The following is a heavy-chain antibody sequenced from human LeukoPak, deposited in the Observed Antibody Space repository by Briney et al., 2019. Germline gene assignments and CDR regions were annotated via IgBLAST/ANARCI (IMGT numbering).Heavy chain of an antibody. CDR3: ARVESSTSCCGP. CDR1: GFTFSSYS. V-gene: IGHV3-21*01. CDR2: ISSSSSYI. Sequence: PGGSLRLSCAASGFTFSSYSMNWVRQAPGKGLEWVSSISSSSSYIYYADSVKGRFTISRDNAKNSLYLQMNSLRAEDTAVYYCARVESSTSCCGPWGQGTLVTVSS. D-gene: IGHD2-2*01. J-gene: IGHJ5*02.